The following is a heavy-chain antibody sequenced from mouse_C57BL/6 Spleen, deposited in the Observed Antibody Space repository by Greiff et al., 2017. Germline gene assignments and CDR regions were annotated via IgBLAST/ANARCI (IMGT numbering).Heavy chain of an antibody. J-gene: IGHJ4*01. CDR1: GFNFTSDC. V-gene: IGHV14-4*01. D-gene: IGHD2-1*01. CDR2: IDPESGNT. Sequence: EVQLKQSGAELVKPGASVTLSCTASGFNFTSDCMHWVKQRPGQGLEWIGLIDPESGNTDYAAKFPGKATITADTSSNTAYLQLSSLTSEDTAVYYCTTSMGNYVYAMDYWGQGTSVTVSS. CDR3: TTSMGNYVYAMDY.